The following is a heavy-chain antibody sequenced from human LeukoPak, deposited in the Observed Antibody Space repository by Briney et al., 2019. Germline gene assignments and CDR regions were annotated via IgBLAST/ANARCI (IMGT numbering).Heavy chain of an antibody. J-gene: IGHJ4*02. V-gene: IGHV3-23*01. CDR3: AKDRASGTYFDY. Sequence: GGSLRLSCAASGFTFSSYDMSWVRQGTGKGLEWVSAISGSGGSTYFADSLKGRFTISRDNSKNTVYLQMNSLRAEDTAVYYCAKDRASGTYFDYWGQGALVTVSS. CDR2: ISGSGGST. D-gene: IGHD1-26*01. CDR1: GFTFSSYD.